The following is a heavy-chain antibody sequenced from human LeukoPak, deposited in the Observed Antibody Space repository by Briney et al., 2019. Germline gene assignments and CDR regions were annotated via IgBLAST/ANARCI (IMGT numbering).Heavy chain of an antibody. J-gene: IGHJ6*03. CDR1: GFHFRTYG. CDR2: IPAGGSNT. Sequence: GGSLRLSCVASGFHFRTYGMSWVRQAPGKGPEWVSGIPAGGSNTYYADSVKGRFTISRDNTENTLYLQMNGLRAEDTAVYYCAKDSQHYDFWSRYKQYDYHYMDVWGKGTTVTVSS. D-gene: IGHD3-3*01. V-gene: IGHV3-23*01. CDR3: AKDSQHYDFWSRYKQYDYHYMDV.